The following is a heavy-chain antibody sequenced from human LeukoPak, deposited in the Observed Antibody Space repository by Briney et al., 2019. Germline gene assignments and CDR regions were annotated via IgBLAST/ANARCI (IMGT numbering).Heavy chain of an antibody. D-gene: IGHD6-13*01. CDR1: GFTFSSYW. CDR2: MKQDGSDK. Sequence: GGSLRLSCAVSGFTFSSYWMSWVRQAPGKGLEWVANMKQDGSDKYYADSVKGRFTISRNNAKNTLSLQMNSLRAEDTAVYYCARSVSSWKDAFDIWGQGTMVTVSS. CDR3: ARSVSSWKDAFDI. J-gene: IGHJ3*02. V-gene: IGHV3-7*01.